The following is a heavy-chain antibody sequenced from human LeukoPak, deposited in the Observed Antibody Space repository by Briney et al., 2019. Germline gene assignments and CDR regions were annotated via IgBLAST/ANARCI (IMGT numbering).Heavy chain of an antibody. CDR3: ARDGSPSSWYGYYYYYYMDV. CDR1: GYTFTSYG. J-gene: IGHJ6*03. Sequence: ASVKVSCKASGYTFTSYGIRWVRQAPGQGLEWMGWISAYNGNTSYAQKLQGRVTMTTDTSTSTAYMELRSLRSDDTAVYYCARDGSPSSWYGYYYYYYMDVWGKGTTVTVSS. D-gene: IGHD6-13*01. V-gene: IGHV1-18*01. CDR2: ISAYNGNT.